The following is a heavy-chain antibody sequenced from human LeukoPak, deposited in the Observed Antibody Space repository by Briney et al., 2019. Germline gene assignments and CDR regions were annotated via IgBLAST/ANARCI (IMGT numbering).Heavy chain of an antibody. D-gene: IGHD1-1*01. V-gene: IGHV3-30*18. CDR3: AKDIDGAGTLGP. Sequence: QPGRSLRLSCAASGFTFSSYGMHWVRQAPGKGPEWVAVISYDGSNKYYADSVKGRFTISRDNSKNTLYLQMNSLRAEDTAVYYCAKDIDGAGTLGPWGQGTLVTVSS. CDR1: GFTFSSYG. CDR2: ISYDGSNK. J-gene: IGHJ5*02.